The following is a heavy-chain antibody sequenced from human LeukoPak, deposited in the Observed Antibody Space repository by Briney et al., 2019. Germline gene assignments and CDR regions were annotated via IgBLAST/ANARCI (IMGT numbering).Heavy chain of an antibody. V-gene: IGHV3-23*01. CDR2: ISGSGGST. CDR1: GFIFSSYA. Sequence: GGSLRLSCAASGFIFSSYAMSWVRQAPGKGLEWVSAISGSGGSTYYADSVKGRFTISRDNSKNTLYLQMNSLRAEDTAVYYCAKDLPRFPMTTVTLFDYWGQGTLVTVSS. D-gene: IGHD4-17*01. CDR3: AKDLPRFPMTTVTLFDY. J-gene: IGHJ4*02.